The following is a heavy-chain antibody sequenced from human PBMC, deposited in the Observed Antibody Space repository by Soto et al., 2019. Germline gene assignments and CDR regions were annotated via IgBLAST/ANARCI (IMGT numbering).Heavy chain of an antibody. Sequence: QVQLVQSGAEEKKPGASVKVSCKASGYTFTSYAMHWVRQAPGQRLESMGWINAGNGNTKYSQKFQGRVTITRDTSASTAYMGLGSLRFEDTAVYFCARDQRIAFDYWRQGTLVNVPS. CDR2: INAGNGNT. CDR3: ARDQRIAFDY. J-gene: IGHJ4*02. V-gene: IGHV1-3*05. D-gene: IGHD6-25*01. CDR1: GYTFTSYA.